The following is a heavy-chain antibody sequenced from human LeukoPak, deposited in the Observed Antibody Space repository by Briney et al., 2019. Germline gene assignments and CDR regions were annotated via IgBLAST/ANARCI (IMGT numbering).Heavy chain of an antibody. V-gene: IGHV4-38-2*02. J-gene: IGHJ6*03. CDR3: ARALVVDYFYYYMDV. CDR2: IYHSGST. Sequence: SETLSLTCTVSGYSISSGYYWGWIRQPPGKGLEWIGSIYHSGSTYYNPSLKSRVTISVDTSKNQFSLKLSSVTAADTAVYYCARALVVDYFYYYMDVWGKGTTVTVSS. CDR1: GYSISSGYY. D-gene: IGHD2-15*01.